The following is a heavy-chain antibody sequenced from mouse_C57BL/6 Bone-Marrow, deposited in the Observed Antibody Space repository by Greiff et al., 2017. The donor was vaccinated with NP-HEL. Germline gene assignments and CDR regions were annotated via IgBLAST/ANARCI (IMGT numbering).Heavy chain of an antibody. D-gene: IGHD1-1*01. Sequence: QVQLQQPGAELVKPGASVKMSCKASGYTFTSYCITWVKQRPGQGLEWIGDIYPGSGSTNYNEKFKSKATLTVDTSSSTAYMQLSSLTSEDAAVYYCARYHYYGSSFYWYFDVWGTGTTVTVSS. CDR3: ARYHYYGSSFYWYFDV. V-gene: IGHV1-55*01. CDR2: IYPGSGST. J-gene: IGHJ1*03. CDR1: GYTFTSYC.